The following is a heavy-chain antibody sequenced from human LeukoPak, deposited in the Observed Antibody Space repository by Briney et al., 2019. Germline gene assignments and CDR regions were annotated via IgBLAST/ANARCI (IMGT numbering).Heavy chain of an antibody. J-gene: IGHJ4*02. D-gene: IGHD2-15*01. CDR2: ISYDGSNK. CDR3: ARDKRWSGCSCFSGYFDY. CDR1: GFTFSSYA. Sequence: GGSLRLSCAASGFTFSSYAMHWVRQAPGKGLEWVAVISYDGSNKYYADSVKGRFTISRDNSKNTLYLQMNSLRAEDTAVYYCARDKRWSGCSCFSGYFDYWGQGTLVTGSS. V-gene: IGHV3-30-3*01.